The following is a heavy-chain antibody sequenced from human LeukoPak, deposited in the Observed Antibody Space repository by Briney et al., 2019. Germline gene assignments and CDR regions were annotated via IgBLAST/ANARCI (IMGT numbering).Heavy chain of an antibody. CDR3: ARGLWVTVTHVDAFDI. J-gene: IGHJ3*02. V-gene: IGHV1-69*01. CDR2: IIPIFGTA. Sequence: GASVKVSCKASGGTFSSYAISWVRQAPGQGLEWMGGIIPIFGTANYAQKFQGRVTITADESTSTAYMELSSLRSEDTAVYYCARGLWVTVTHVDAFDIWGQGTMVTVSS. D-gene: IGHD4-17*01. CDR1: GGTFSSYA.